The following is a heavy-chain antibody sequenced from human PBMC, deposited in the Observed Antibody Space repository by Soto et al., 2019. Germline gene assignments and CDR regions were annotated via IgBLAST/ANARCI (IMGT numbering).Heavy chain of an antibody. D-gene: IGHD6-6*01. CDR3: ATSPRENSSSSGGYFYYGMDV. Sequence: PSETLSLTCAVYGGCFSGCYWSWIRQPPGKGLEWIGEINHSGSTNYNPSLKSRVTISVDTSKNQFSLKLSSVTAADTAVYYCATSPRENSSSSGGYFYYGMDVWGQGTTVTVSS. J-gene: IGHJ6*02. CDR2: INHSGST. CDR1: GGCFSGCY. V-gene: IGHV4-34*01.